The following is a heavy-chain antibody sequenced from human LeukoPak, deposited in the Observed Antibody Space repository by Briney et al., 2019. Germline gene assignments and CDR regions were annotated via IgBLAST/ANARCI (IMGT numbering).Heavy chain of an antibody. CDR2: ISGSGGST. CDR3: AKDQWYPTGGGFDP. V-gene: IGHV3-23*01. D-gene: IGHD1-14*01. Sequence: GGSLRLSCAASGFTFSSYAMSWVRQAPGKGLEWVSAISGSGGSTYYADSVKGRFTISRDNSKNTLYLQMNSLRAEDTAVYFCAKDQWYPTGGGFDPWGQGTLVTVSS. J-gene: IGHJ5*02. CDR1: GFTFSSYA.